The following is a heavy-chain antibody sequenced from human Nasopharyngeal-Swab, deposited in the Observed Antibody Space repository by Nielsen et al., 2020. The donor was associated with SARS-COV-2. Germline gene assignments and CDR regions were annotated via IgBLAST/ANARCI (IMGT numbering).Heavy chain of an antibody. J-gene: IGHJ2*01. CDR2: VNSDGSNT. CDR1: GFTFSSYW. V-gene: IGHV3-74*01. Sequence: GESLKISCAASGFTFSSYWMHWVRQDPGKGLVWVSRVNSDGSNTNYADSVKGRFTISRDNAKNTLYLQMNSLRAEDTALYYCARALNGYFDLWGRGTLVAVSS. CDR3: ARALNGYFDL.